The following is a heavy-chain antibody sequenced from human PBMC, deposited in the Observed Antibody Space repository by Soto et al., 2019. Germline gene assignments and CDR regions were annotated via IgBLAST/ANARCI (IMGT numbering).Heavy chain of an antibody. J-gene: IGHJ3*02. CDR2: IKSKTDGGTT. V-gene: IGHV3-15*01. CDR3: TTIRSGIGAFDI. Sequence: GGSLRLSCAASGFTFSNAWMSWVRQAPGKGLEWVGRIKSKTDGGTTDYAAPVKGRFTISRDDSKNTLYLQMNSLKTEDTAVYYCTTIRSGIGAFDIWGQGTMVTVSS. CDR1: GFTFSNAW. D-gene: IGHD3-10*01.